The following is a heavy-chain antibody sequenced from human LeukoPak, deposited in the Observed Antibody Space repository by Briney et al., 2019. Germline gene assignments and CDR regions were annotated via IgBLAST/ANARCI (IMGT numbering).Heavy chain of an antibody. Sequence: SGGSLSLSCAASGFTFSSYAMHWVRQAPGKGLEWVAVISYDGSNKYYADSVKGRFTISRDNSKNTLYLQMNSLRAEDTAVYYCARPQWELGIGAFDIWGQGTMVTVSS. CDR1: GFTFSSYA. D-gene: IGHD1-26*01. J-gene: IGHJ3*02. V-gene: IGHV3-30-3*01. CDR3: ARPQWELGIGAFDI. CDR2: ISYDGSNK.